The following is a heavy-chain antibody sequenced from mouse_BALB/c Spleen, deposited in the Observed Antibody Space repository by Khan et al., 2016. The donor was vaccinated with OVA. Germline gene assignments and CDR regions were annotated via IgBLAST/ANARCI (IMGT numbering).Heavy chain of an antibody. CDR2: ISYSGNT. D-gene: IGHD2-10*02. J-gene: IGHJ2*01. Sequence: QLEESRPGLVKPSQSLSLTCTVTGYSITSDYAWNWIRQFPGNKLEWMGFISYSGNTKYNPSLKSRISMTRDTSKNQFFLQLNSVTPEDTATYYCARVYGGDFDYWGQGTTLIVSS. CDR1: GYSITSDYA. V-gene: IGHV3-2*02. CDR3: ARVYGGDFDY.